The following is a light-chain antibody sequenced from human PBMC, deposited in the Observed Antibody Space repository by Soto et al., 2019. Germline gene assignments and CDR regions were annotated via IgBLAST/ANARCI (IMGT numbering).Light chain of an antibody. J-gene: IGLJ3*02. V-gene: IGLV2-14*01. CDR3: SSFTSTSTQV. CDR1: SSDVGSYDY. CDR2: EVN. Sequence: QSALTQPASVSGSLGQSITISCTGTSSDVGSYDYVSWYRQHPGKVPKLIIYEVNKRPSGVSNRFSGSKSANTASLTISGLQADDEADYYCSSFTSTSTQVFGGGTSSPS.